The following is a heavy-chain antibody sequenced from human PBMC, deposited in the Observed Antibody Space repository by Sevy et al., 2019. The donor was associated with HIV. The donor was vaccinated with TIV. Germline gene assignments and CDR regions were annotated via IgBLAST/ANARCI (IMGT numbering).Heavy chain of an antibody. V-gene: IGHV4-34*01. D-gene: IGHD1-26*01. CDR3: ARGQWEHPY. J-gene: IGHJ4*02. CDR1: GGSFSGYY. CDR2: NIPSGIT. Sequence: SETLSLTCAVYGGSFSGYYWSWIRQPPGKGREWIGENIPSGITNYNPSLKSRVTLSIDTSKNQFSLKVKSVTAADTAIYYGARGQWEHPYWGQGTQVTVSS.